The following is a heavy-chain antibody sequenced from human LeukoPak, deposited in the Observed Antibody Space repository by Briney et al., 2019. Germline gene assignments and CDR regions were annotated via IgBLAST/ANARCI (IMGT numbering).Heavy chain of an antibody. CDR1: DGSINSYF. CDR2: IFASGST. Sequence: SETLSLTCTVSDGSINSYFWSWIRQPAGKGLEYIGRIFASGSTNYNPSLKSRVTMSVDTSKNQFSLKLSSVTAADTAVYYCARGGVNYKIAGPWGQGALVTVSS. CDR3: ARGGVNYKIAGP. V-gene: IGHV4-4*07. D-gene: IGHD3-10*01. J-gene: IGHJ5*02.